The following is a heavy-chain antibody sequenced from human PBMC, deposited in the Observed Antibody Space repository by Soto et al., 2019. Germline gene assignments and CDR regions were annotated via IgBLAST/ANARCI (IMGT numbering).Heavy chain of an antibody. V-gene: IGHV3-21*01. CDR2: ISSSSSYI. D-gene: IGHD1-26*01. J-gene: IGHJ6*02. CDR3: ARDGRIVGVTGRYYGMDV. CDR1: GFTFSSYS. Sequence: EVQLVESGGGLVKPGGSLRLSCAASGFTFSSYSMNWVRQAPGKGLEWVSSISSSSSYIYYADSVKGRFTISRDNAKNSLYLQMNSLRAEDTAVYYCARDGRIVGVTGRYYGMDVWGQGTTVTVSS.